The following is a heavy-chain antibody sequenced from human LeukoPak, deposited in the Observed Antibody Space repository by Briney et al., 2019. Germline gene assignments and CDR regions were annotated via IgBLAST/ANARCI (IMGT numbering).Heavy chain of an antibody. Sequence: GGSLRLSCAASGFTFSGSAVHWVRQASGKGLEWVGRIRTKLNTYATAYSASVKGRFTISRDDSENTAYLQMNSLKIEDTAVYYCTGILVGYYMDVWGKGTTVTVSS. CDR1: GFTFSGSA. V-gene: IGHV3-73*01. CDR3: TGILVGYYMDV. CDR2: IRTKLNTYAT. D-gene: IGHD1-14*01. J-gene: IGHJ6*03.